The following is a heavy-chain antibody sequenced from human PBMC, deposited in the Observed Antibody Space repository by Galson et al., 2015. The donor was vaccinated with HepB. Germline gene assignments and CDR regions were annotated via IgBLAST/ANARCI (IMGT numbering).Heavy chain of an antibody. CDR1: GGTFSSYA. D-gene: IGHD4-17*01. V-gene: IGHV1-69*13. CDR2: IITIFGTA. CDR3: ARDQGGGYGDYTYCDY. J-gene: IGHJ4*02. Sequence: SVKVSCKASGGTFSSYAISWVRQAPGQGLEWMGVIITIFGTANYAQNFKGRVTISADDSTSTAYMEVRSLRSEDTAVYYCARDQGGGYGDYTYCDYWVQGTLVTVSS.